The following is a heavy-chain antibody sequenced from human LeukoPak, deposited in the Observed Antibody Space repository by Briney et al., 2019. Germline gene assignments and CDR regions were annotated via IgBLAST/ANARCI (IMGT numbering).Heavy chain of an antibody. D-gene: IGHD1-14*01. CDR1: GFTFSSYW. Sequence: GGSLRLSCAASGFTFSSYWMHTVRQAPGQGLGWVSRINSDGSSTSYADSVKGRFTIYRDNAKNSLYLQMNSLRAEDTAVYYCARDNRKGDAFDIWGQGTMVTVSS. CDR2: INSDGSST. V-gene: IGHV3-74*01. J-gene: IGHJ3*02. CDR3: ARDNRKGDAFDI.